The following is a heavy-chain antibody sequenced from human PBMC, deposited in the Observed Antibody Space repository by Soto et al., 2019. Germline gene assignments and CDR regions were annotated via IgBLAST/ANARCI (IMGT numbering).Heavy chain of an antibody. Sequence: EVQLVESGGGLVQPGRSLRLSCVASGFRFDDYAMYWVRQAPGKGLEWVSGISYNSDNIGYADSVKGRFTISRDNAKNFMYLQMISLRPEDTSLYDCAKDIRYPGIVGASALDPWGQGTLVTVSS. CDR3: AKDIRYPGIVGASALDP. CDR2: ISYNSDNI. CDR1: GFRFDDYA. V-gene: IGHV3-9*01. J-gene: IGHJ5*02. D-gene: IGHD1-26*01.